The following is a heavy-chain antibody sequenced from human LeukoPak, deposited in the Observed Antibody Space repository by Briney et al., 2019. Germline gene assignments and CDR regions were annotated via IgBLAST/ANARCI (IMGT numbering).Heavy chain of an antibody. Sequence: ASVKVSCKASGYTFTGYYMHWVRQAPGQGLEWMGWINPNSGGTNYAQEFQGRVTMTRDTSISTAYMELSRLRSDDTAVYYCARTKDGNHAEYFQHWGQGTLVTVSS. V-gene: IGHV1-2*02. CDR2: INPNSGGT. CDR3: ARTKDGNHAEYFQH. CDR1: GYTFTGYY. J-gene: IGHJ1*01. D-gene: IGHD4-23*01.